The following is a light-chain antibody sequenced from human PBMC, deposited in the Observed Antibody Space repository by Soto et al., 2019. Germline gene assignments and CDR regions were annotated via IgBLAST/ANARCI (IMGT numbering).Light chain of an antibody. CDR3: QTWGTGIHV. Sequence: QPVLTQSPSASASLGASVKLTCTLSSGHSSYAIAWHQQQPEKGPRYLMKLNSDGSHSKGDGIPDRFSGSSSGAERYLIISSLPAEDEADYFWQTWGTGIHVFGTGTKLTVL. CDR2: LNSDGSH. J-gene: IGLJ1*01. CDR1: SGHSSYA. V-gene: IGLV4-69*01.